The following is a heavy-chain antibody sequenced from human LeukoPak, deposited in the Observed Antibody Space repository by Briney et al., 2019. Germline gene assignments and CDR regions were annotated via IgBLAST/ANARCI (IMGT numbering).Heavy chain of an antibody. J-gene: IGHJ6*03. CDR1: AASSSSDF. V-gene: IGHV4-59*01. CDR3: ARDHLPAAAPGYYMDV. CDR2: IYYSVST. D-gene: IGHD6-13*01. Sequence: SHTLSFTCTVTAASSSSDFWRWIRQPPENGMEWSGYIYYSVSTNYNPSLKSRVTISVDTSKNQFSLKLSSVTAADTAVYYCARDHLPAAAPGYYMDVWGKGTTVTVSS.